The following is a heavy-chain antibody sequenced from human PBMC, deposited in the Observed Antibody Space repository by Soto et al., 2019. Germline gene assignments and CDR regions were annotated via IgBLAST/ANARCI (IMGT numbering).Heavy chain of an antibody. CDR3: AREGGDFVQVPYY. J-gene: IGHJ1*01. Sequence: QVRLQESGPKLVRPSQTLSLTCSVSGVSINRGDYYWSWIRQSPGRGLEWIGSIYYNGDTNYNPSLGSRVTMPVDTSKNQFCRDLQSVVAADTTVYFCAREGGDFVQVPYYWGQGTLITVSS. V-gene: IGHV4-30-4*01. D-gene: IGHD3-10*01. CDR1: GVSINRGDYY. CDR2: IYYNGDT.